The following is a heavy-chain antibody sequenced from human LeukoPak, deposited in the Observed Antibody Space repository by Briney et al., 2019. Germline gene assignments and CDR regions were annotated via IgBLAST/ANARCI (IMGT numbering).Heavy chain of an antibody. CDR2: ISTRSTYT. CDR3: APWIVGGFWADY. V-gene: IGHV3-23*01. CDR1: KFTFSDYV. D-gene: IGHD1-26*01. Sequence: GGTLRLSCAASKFTFSDYVMTWVRHAPGKGLEWVSAISTRSTYTYYADSVRGRFTISRDDSKNTLYLQMNSLRVDDTARYYCAPWIVGGFWADYWGQGALVTVSS. J-gene: IGHJ4*02.